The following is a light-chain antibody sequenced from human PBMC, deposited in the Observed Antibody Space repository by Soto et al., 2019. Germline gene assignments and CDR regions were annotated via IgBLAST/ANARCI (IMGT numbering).Light chain of an antibody. Sequence: EIVMTQSPGTLSLSPGETATLSCWASRRVNSAYLAWYQVGVGXXXGXXXXXXXIRASGIPDRFSGSGSGTDFTLSISRLESEDFAVYYCQQYDTSPWTFGQGTKVDIK. J-gene: IGKJ1*01. CDR3: QQYDTSPWT. CDR1: RRVNSAY. CDR2: XXX. V-gene: IGKV3-20*01.